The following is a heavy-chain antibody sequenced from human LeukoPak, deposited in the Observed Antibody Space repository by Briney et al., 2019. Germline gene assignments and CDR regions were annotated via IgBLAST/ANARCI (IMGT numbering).Heavy chain of an antibody. V-gene: IGHV3-23*01. CDR1: GFTFSSYA. Sequence: GGSLRLSCVASGFTFSSYAMSWVRQAPGKGLEWVSAISGSGGSTYYADSVKGRFTISRDNSKNTLYLQMNSLRAEDTAVYYCAKGSGNYDILTGYHDYWGQGTLVTVSS. CDR3: AKGSGNYDILTGYHDY. J-gene: IGHJ4*02. CDR2: ISGSGGST. D-gene: IGHD3-9*01.